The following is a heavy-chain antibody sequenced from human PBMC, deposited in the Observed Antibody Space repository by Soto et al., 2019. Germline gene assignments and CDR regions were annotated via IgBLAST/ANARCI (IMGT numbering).Heavy chain of an antibody. V-gene: IGHV1-18*01. CDR2: ISAYNGNT. CDR1: GYTFTSYG. J-gene: IGHJ6*02. CDR3: ALVRGVTAPLYSEYYYYYYGMNV. Sequence: QVQLVQSGAEVKKPGASVKVSCKASGYTFTSYGISWVRQAPGQGLEWMGWISAYNGNTNYAQKLQGRVTMTTDTSKSTAYMELRSLRSDDTAVYYCALVRGVTAPLYSEYYYYYYGMNVWGQGTTVTVSS. D-gene: IGHD3-10*01.